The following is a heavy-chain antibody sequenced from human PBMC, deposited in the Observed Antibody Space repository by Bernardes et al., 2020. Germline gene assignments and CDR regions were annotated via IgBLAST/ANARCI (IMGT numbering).Heavy chain of an antibody. CDR1: GFNVRDKY. CDR3: ARDRDSSGWYVDAFDV. CDR2: IYSGGST. D-gene: IGHD6-19*01. V-gene: IGHV3-53*01. J-gene: IGHJ3*01. Sequence: GGSLRLSCAASGFNVRDKYMSWVRQAPGKGLEWVSVIYSGGSTYYADFVKGRFTISSDKSKNTLYLQLNNLRAEDTAMYYCARDRDSSGWYVDAFDVWGQGTMVTVSS.